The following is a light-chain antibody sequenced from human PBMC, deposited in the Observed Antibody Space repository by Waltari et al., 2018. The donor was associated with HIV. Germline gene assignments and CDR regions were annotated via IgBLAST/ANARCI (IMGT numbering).Light chain of an antibody. V-gene: IGLV2-14*01. CDR2: ELS. J-gene: IGLJ3*02. CDR3: SSYTQNRTLL. CDR1: VSDPDVYHF. Sequence: QSALTQPASVSGSPGPSITISCSGTVSDPDVYHFVSWYQQHPGKAPQLLLYELSRRPSGISMRFSGSKSCNTASLTISGLQAEDEADYYCSSYTQNRTLLFGGGTKLTVL.